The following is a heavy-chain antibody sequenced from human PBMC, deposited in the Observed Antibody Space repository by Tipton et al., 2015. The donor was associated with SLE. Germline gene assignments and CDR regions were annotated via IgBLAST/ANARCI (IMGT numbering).Heavy chain of an antibody. CDR3: AAGMLTGLAPYGLDV. Sequence: QVQLVQSGAEVKKPGASVKVSCKASGGTFSNYGFAWVRQAPGHGLEWMGGIISVFGTANYAQKFQGRVTISADELSSTVYMEVNSLRSDDTGVYYCAAGMLTGLAPYGLDVWGQGTTVTVSS. J-gene: IGHJ6*02. CDR2: IISVFGTA. CDR1: GGTFSNYG. V-gene: IGHV1-69*01. D-gene: IGHD3-9*01.